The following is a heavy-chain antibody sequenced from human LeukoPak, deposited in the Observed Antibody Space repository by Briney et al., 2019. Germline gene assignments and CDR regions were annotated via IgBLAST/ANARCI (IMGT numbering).Heavy chain of an antibody. CDR3: ARWRGLYAAADY. CDR2: IYTSGST. D-gene: IGHD2-8*01. J-gene: IGHJ4*02. Sequence: SETLSLTCTVSGNSISSGDYYWSWIRQPAGKGLEWIGRIYTSGSTNYNPSLKSRVTISVDTSKNQLSLKLSSVTAADTAVYYCARWRGLYAAADYWGQGTLVTVSS. CDR1: GNSISSGDYY. V-gene: IGHV4-61*02.